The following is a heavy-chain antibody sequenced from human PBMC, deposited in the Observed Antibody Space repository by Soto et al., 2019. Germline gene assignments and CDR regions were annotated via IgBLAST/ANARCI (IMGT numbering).Heavy chain of an antibody. CDR3: AREAAGGTGKFDP. D-gene: IGHD1-1*01. Sequence: SETLSLTCTVSGGSISSYYWSWIRQPPGKGLEWIGYIYYSGSTNYNPSLKSRVTISVDTSKNQFSLKLSSVTAADTAVYYRAREAAGGTGKFDPWGQGTLVTVSS. CDR1: GGSISSYY. V-gene: IGHV4-59*01. J-gene: IGHJ5*02. CDR2: IYYSGST.